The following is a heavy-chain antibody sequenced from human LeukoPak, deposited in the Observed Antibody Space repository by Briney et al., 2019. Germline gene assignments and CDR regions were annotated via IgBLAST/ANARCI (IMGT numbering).Heavy chain of an antibody. J-gene: IGHJ4*02. CDR1: GYTFTNYY. CDR2: INPTGTST. CDR3: ARFPTVTTGGYYFDY. D-gene: IGHD4-17*01. Sequence: ASVKVSCKASGYTFTNYYMHWVRQAPGQGLEWMGLINPTGTSTNYAQKFRGRVTMTRDTSTTTVYMELRSLRSDDTAVYYCARFPTVTTGGYYFDYWGQGTLVTVSS. V-gene: IGHV1-46*01.